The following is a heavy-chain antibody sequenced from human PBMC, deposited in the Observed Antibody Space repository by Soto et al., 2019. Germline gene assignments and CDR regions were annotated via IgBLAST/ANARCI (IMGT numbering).Heavy chain of an antibody. CDR3: AGLSGPAIDH. Sequence: GGSLRLSCAASGFTFSDRYMDWVRQAPGKGLEWVGRTRNKANSYTTEYAASVKGRFTISRDDSKNSLYLQMNSLKTEDTAVYYCAGLSGPAIDHWGQGTLVTVSS. V-gene: IGHV3-72*01. CDR2: TRNKANSYTT. D-gene: IGHD5-12*01. CDR1: GFTFSDRY. J-gene: IGHJ4*02.